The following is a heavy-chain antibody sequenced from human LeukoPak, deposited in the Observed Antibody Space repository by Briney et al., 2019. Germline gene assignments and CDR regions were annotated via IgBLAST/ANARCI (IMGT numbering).Heavy chain of an antibody. CDR3: AKDVRGYGSGSSDY. Sequence: TGGSLRLSCVSSGFTFSRFGMTWVRQPPGKGLEWVSSFDGNADGTYYADSVKGRCTISRDNSKNTLYLQMNSLRAEDTAVYYCAKDVRGYGSGSSDYWGQGTLVTVSS. J-gene: IGHJ4*02. CDR2: FDGNADGT. D-gene: IGHD3-10*01. V-gene: IGHV3-23*01. CDR1: GFTFSRFG.